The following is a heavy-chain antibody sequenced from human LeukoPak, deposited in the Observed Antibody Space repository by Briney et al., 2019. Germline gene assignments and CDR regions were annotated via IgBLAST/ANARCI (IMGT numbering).Heavy chain of an antibody. CDR3: AKGGNSGYYYACEH. D-gene: IGHD3-22*01. J-gene: IGHJ4*02. CDR2: FSGRDGST. CDR1: GFIFSTYA. Sequence: GGSLRLSCAPSGFIFSTYAMSWVRPPPGRGLEWVLSFSGRDGSTYYADSVKGRFTISRDNSKNTLYLQMHGLRAEDTAVYYCAKGGNSGYYYACEHWGQGTLVTVSS. V-gene: IGHV3-23*01.